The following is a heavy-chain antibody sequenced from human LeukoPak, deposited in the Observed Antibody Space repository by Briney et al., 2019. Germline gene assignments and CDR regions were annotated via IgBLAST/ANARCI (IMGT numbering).Heavy chain of an antibody. J-gene: IGHJ6*02. V-gene: IGHV4-61*02. CDR2: IYTSGST. CDR1: GGSISSGSYY. CDR3: ARVGANYYYGMDV. D-gene: IGHD1-26*01. Sequence: PSQTLSLTCTVSGGSISSGSYYWSWIRQPAGKGLEWIGRIYTSGSTNYNPSLKSRVTISVDTSKNQSSLKLSSVTAADTAVYYCARVGANYYYGMDVWGQGTTVTVSS.